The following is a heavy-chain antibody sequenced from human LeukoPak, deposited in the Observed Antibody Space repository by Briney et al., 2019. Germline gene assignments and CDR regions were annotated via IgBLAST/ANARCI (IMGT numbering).Heavy chain of an antibody. J-gene: IGHJ4*02. CDR1: GGSINSHY. CDR3: VRRDPGWNYFDY. V-gene: IGHV4-59*08. D-gene: IGHD6-19*01. CDR2: IFYTGKN. Sequence: SETLSLTCAVSGGSINSHYWGWIRQPPGKGLQWIGDIFYTGKNNYNPSLKSRVTISLDTSKDYLSLHLTSVLAADTAIYYCVRRDPGWNYFDYWGQGILVTVSS.